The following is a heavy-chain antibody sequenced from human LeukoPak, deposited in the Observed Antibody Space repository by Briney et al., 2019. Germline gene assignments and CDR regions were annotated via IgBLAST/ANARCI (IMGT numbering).Heavy chain of an antibody. Sequence: GGSLRLSCAGSGFTFSNSGMHWVRQAPGKGLEWVANIKQDGSEKYYVDSVKGRFTISRDNTKNSLYLQMNSLRAEDTAVYYCAVNRWGVVAGSDYWGQGTLVIVSS. CDR3: AVNRWGVVAGSDY. D-gene: IGHD3-16*01. V-gene: IGHV3-7*03. J-gene: IGHJ4*02. CDR2: IKQDGSEK. CDR1: GFTFSNSG.